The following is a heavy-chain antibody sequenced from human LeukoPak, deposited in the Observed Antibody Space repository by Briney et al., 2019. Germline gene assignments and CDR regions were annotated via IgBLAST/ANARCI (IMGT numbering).Heavy chain of an antibody. CDR2: INPSDGST. D-gene: IGHD6-19*01. J-gene: IGHJ4*02. CDR1: GYSFTSYY. CDR3: ARAAVAGTEEGVSLDY. V-gene: IGHV1-46*01. Sequence: ASVKVSCKASGYSFTSYYIHWVRQAPGQGLEWMGIINPSDGSTSYAQKFQGRVTMTRDTSPTTVYMELSSLRFEDTAVYYCARAAVAGTEEGVSLDYLGQGTLVTVSS.